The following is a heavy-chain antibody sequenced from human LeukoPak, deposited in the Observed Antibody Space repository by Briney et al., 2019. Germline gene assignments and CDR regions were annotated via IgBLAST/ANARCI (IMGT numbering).Heavy chain of an antibody. J-gene: IGHJ3*02. CDR2: ISGSGGST. CDR1: AFTFSNYG. Sequence: SGGSLRLSCAASAFTFSNYGMSWVRQAPGKGLEWVLSISGSGGSTYFADSVKGRFTISRDNSKNSLYLQMNSLRAEDTAVYYCARDPHEWWSNPYAFDIWGQGTMVTVSS. CDR3: ARDPHEWWSNPYAFDI. D-gene: IGHD2-15*01. V-gene: IGHV3-23*01.